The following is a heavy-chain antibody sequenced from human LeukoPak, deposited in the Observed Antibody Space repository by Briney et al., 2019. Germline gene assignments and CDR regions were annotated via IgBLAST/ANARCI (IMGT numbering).Heavy chain of an antibody. CDR1: GFTFSNYG. CDR3: AKEGTAQISTWYDN. Sequence: GGSPRLSCAGAGFTFSNYGMHWVRQAPGKGLEWVAVISYEGRTMYYGDSVKGRFTISRDNSRNTLFLQMNSLSPDDTAVYYCAKEGTAQISTWYDNWGQGTLVTVSS. D-gene: IGHD2-2*01. CDR2: ISYEGRTM. V-gene: IGHV3-30*18. J-gene: IGHJ4*02.